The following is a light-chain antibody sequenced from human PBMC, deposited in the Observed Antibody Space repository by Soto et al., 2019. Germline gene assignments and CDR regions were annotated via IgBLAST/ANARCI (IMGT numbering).Light chain of an antibody. Sequence: EIVLTQSPGPLSLSPGERATLSCRASQSVSSNLAWYQQKPGQAPRLLLYAVATRGTGIPARFSGSGSWTEYTTTINSLQSEDFAVYYCQQYYNWPPTWTFGQGTKVDIK. CDR2: AVA. V-gene: IGKV3-15*01. CDR1: QSVSSN. J-gene: IGKJ1*01. CDR3: QQYYNWPPTWT.